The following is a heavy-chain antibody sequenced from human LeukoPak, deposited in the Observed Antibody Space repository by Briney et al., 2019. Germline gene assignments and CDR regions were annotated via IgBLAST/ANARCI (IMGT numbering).Heavy chain of an antibody. Sequence: GGSLRLSCAASGFTFDDYGMSWVRQAPGKGLEWVSGINWNGGSTGYADSVKGRFTISRDNSKNTLYLQMNSLRAEDTAVYYCAKDQYYYDSSGLDYWGQGTLVTVSS. CDR2: INWNGGST. V-gene: IGHV3-20*04. CDR3: AKDQYYYDSSGLDY. J-gene: IGHJ4*02. CDR1: GFTFDDYG. D-gene: IGHD3-22*01.